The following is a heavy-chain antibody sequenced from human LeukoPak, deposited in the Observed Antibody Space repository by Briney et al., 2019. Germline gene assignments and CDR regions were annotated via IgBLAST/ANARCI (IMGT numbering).Heavy chain of an antibody. CDR2: IKSKIVCATK. D-gene: IGHD3-10*01. CDR1: RFTFNNAW. J-gene: IGHJ4*02. CDR3: LLGLGVRGINTPYY. Sequence: PGGSLRLSCAVSRFTFNNAWMTWVRQAPGKGLGWVGRIKSKIVCATKDYVYPVKGRLTISIDNSKDTLYLLMNSLKTEDTAVYYCLLGLGVRGINTPYYWGQGTLVTVSS. V-gene: IGHV3-15*01.